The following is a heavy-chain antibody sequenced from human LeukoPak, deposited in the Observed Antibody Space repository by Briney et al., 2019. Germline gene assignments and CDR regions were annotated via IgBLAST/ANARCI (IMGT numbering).Heavy chain of an antibody. CDR3: ATVLSGSYLGGSYFDY. J-gene: IGHJ4*02. V-gene: IGHV1-24*01. D-gene: IGHD1-26*01. CDR1: GYTLTELS. CDR2: FDPEDGET. Sequence: ASVKVSCKVSGYTLTELSMHWVRQAPGKGLEWMGGFDPEDGETIYAQKFQGRVTMTEDTSTDTAYMELSGLRSEDTAVYYCATVLSGSYLGGSYFDYWGQGTLVTVSS.